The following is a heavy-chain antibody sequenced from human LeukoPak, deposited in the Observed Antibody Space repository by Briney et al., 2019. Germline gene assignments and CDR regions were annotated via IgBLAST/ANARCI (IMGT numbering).Heavy chain of an antibody. V-gene: IGHV3-23*01. CDR3: QMNSLRAEDTAVYYCAKDSAGYSYGFDS. CDR1: GFTFSSYA. Sequence: GGSLRLSCAASGFTFSSYAMSWVRQAPGKGLEWVSSISGNGRSTFYADSVKGRFTISRDDSKNKLYLQMTSSRDNSKNTLYLQMNSLRAEDTAVYYCAKDSAGYSYGFDSWGQGTLVTVSS. CDR2: ISGNGRST. D-gene: IGHD5-18*01. J-gene: IGHJ4*02.